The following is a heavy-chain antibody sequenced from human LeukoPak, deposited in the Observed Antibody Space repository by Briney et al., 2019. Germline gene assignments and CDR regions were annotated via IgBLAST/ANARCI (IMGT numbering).Heavy chain of an antibody. J-gene: IGHJ5*02. CDR3: ARGDYYGSGSYP. CDR1: GYTFTGYY. Sequence: ASVKVSCKASGYTFTGYYMHWVRQAPGQRLEWMGWINAGNGNTKYSQKFQGRVTITRDTSASTAYMELSSLRSEDTAVYYCARGDYYGSGSYPWGQGTLVTVSS. D-gene: IGHD3-10*01. CDR2: INAGNGNT. V-gene: IGHV1-3*01.